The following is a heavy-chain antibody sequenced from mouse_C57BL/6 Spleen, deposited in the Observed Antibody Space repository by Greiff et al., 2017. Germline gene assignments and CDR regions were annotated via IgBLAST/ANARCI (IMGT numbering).Heavy chain of an antibody. CDR3: ARGGGMVTTGWYFDV. D-gene: IGHD2-2*01. CDR1: GYTFTDYY. V-gene: IGHV1-76*01. Sequence: VQLQQSGAELVRPGASVKLSCKASGYTFTDYYINWVKQRPGQGLEWIARIYPGSGNTYYNEKFKGKATLTAEKSSSTAYMQLSSLTSEDSAVYFCARGGGMVTTGWYFDVWGTGTTVTVSS. J-gene: IGHJ1*03. CDR2: IYPGSGNT.